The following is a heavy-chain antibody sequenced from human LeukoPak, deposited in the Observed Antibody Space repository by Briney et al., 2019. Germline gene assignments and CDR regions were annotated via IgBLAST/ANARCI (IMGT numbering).Heavy chain of an antibody. CDR2: ISGVGDTT. Sequence: GGSLRLSCAASGFTFSSYSMNWVRQAPGKGLEWVSLISGVGDTTYYADSVKGRFTISRDNSKNTLYLQMNSLRAEDTAVYYCATTQDLEWSPFDYWGQGTLVTVSS. CDR3: ATTQDLEWSPFDY. J-gene: IGHJ4*02. D-gene: IGHD3-3*01. CDR1: GFTFSSYS. V-gene: IGHV3-NL1*01.